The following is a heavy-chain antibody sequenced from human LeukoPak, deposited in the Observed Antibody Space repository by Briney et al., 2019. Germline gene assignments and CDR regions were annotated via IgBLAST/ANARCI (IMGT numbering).Heavy chain of an antibody. CDR2: INSDGCST. CDR1: GFTFSSYW. CDR3: AAYDSSGYSFDY. D-gene: IGHD3-22*01. J-gene: IGHJ4*02. V-gene: IGHV3-74*01. Sequence: PGGSLRLSCAASGFTFSSYWMHWVRQAPGKGLVWVSRINSDGCSTTYADSVKGRFTMSRDNAKNTLYLQMNSLRAEDTAVYYCAAYDSSGYSFDYWGQGILVTVSS.